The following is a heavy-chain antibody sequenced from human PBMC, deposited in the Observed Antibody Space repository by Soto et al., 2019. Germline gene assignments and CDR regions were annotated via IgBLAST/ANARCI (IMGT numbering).Heavy chain of an antibody. CDR2: ISGGGGTT. CDR1: GFSFRSYV. D-gene: IGHD6-13*01. CDR3: AKESSSSSLSPIAQFDC. J-gene: IGHJ4*02. Sequence: GGSLRLSCAASGFSFRSYVMSWVRQAPGKGLEWVSGISGGGGTTYYADSVKGRFTISRDNSKNTLYLQMRSLRAEDAALYYCAKESSSSSLSPIAQFDCWSQGTLVTAPQ. V-gene: IGHV3-23*01.